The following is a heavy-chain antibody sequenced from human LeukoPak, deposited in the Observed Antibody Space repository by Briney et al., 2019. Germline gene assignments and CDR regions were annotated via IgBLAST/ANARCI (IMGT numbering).Heavy chain of an antibody. V-gene: IGHV1-46*01. D-gene: IGHD3-22*01. Sequence: ASVKVSCKASGYTFTNYYMHWVRQAPGQGLEWMGTFSPGGGSTTYAQKFQGRVTMNRDMSTTTVYMELSSLRSEDTAVYYCARDFGGYYDSRGEAFDIWGQGTMVSVSS. CDR2: FSPGGGST. CDR3: ARDFGGYYDSRGEAFDI. CDR1: GYTFTNYY. J-gene: IGHJ3*02.